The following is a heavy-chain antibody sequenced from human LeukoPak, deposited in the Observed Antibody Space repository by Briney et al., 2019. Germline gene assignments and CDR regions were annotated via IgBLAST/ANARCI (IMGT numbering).Heavy chain of an antibody. J-gene: IGHJ6*02. V-gene: IGHV3-48*02. CDR2: ISSSSTI. CDR1: GFTFSSYS. CDR3: RRESTGYYYYGMDV. D-gene: IGHD3-10*01. Sequence: GGSLRLSCAASGFTFSSYSMNWVRQAPGKGLEWVSYISSSSTIYYADSVKGRFTISRDNAKNSLYLQMNSLRDEDTAVYYCRRESTGYYYYGMDVWGQGTTVTVSS.